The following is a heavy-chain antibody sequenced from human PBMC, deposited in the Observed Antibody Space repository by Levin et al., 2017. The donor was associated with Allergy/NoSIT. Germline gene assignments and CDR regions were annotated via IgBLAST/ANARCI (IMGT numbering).Heavy chain of an antibody. CDR1: GFTFNRHA. J-gene: IGHJ4*02. D-gene: IGHD6-19*01. Sequence: GESLKISCVVSGFTFNRHAMNWVRQAPGKGLEWVSGISFSSGSTYYADSVEGRFTISRDNSKSTLFLQMNSLRVDDTAVYFCVKEAEIPGIPVSGNFDYWGQGTLVTVSP. V-gene: IGHV3-23*01. CDR2: ISFSSGST. CDR3: VKEAEIPGIPVSGNFDY.